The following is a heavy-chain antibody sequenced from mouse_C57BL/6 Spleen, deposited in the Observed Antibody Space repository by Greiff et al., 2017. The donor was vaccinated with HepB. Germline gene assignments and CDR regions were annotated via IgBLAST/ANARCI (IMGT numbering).Heavy chain of an antibody. CDR2: INYDGSST. CDR1: GFTFSDYY. Sequence: DVHLVESEGGLVQPGSSMKLSCTASGFTFSDYYMAWVRQVPEKGLEWVANINYDGSSTYYLDSLKSRFIISRDNAKNILYLQMSSLKSEDTATYYCARGDYENYAMDYWGQGTSVTVSS. V-gene: IGHV5-16*01. D-gene: IGHD2-4*01. J-gene: IGHJ4*01. CDR3: ARGDYENYAMDY.